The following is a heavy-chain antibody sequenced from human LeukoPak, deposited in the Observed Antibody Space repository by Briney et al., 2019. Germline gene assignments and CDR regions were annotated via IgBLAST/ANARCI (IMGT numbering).Heavy chain of an antibody. J-gene: IGHJ4*02. Sequence: GGSLRLSCGASGFTFSSYWMHWVRQAPGKGLVWISRINSDGSTTSYADSVKGRFTISRDNAKNTLYLQMNSLRAEDTAVYYCARGNYYGQDYWGQGTLVTVSS. CDR2: INSDGSTT. CDR1: GFTFSSYW. CDR3: ARGNYYGQDY. V-gene: IGHV3-74*01. D-gene: IGHD3-10*01.